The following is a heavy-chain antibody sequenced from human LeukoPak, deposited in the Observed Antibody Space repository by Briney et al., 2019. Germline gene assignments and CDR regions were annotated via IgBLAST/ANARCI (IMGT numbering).Heavy chain of an antibody. Sequence: GGSLRLSCAASGFTFSSYSMNWVRQAPGKGLEWVSSISSSSSYIYYADSVKGRFTIPRDNAKNSLYLQMNSLRAEDTAVYYCVRDSPSYYGGKDYWGQGTLVTVSS. J-gene: IGHJ4*02. CDR2: ISSSSSYI. CDR1: GFTFSSYS. V-gene: IGHV3-21*01. CDR3: VRDSPSYYGGKDY. D-gene: IGHD4-23*01.